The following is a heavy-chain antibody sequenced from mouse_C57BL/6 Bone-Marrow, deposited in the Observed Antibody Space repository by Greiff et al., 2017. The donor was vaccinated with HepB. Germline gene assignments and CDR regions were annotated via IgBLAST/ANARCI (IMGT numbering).Heavy chain of an antibody. Sequence: EVHLVESGGGLVKPGGSLKLSCAASGFTFSSYAMSWVRQTPEKRLEWVATISDGGSYTYYPDNVKGRFTISRDNAKNNLYLQMSHLKSEDTAMYYCARDRFDYPAWFAYWGQGTLVTVAA. J-gene: IGHJ3*01. CDR1: GFTFSSYA. D-gene: IGHD2-4*01. CDR3: ARDRFDYPAWFAY. V-gene: IGHV5-4*01. CDR2: ISDGGSYT.